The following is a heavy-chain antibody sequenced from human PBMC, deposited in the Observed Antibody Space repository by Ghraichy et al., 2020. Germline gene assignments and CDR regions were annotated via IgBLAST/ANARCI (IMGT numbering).Heavy chain of an antibody. Sequence: GRSLRLSCVGSGFTLNSYAMSWVRQAPGKGLEWVSLITGTGANAYYADSVKGRFTISRDNSKNTLYLQISTMRAEDTAIYYCARDGYNNIPFDYWGQGTLVTVSS. V-gene: IGHV3-23*01. D-gene: IGHD5-24*01. CDR3: ARDGYNNIPFDY. CDR2: ITGTGANA. CDR1: GFTLNSYA. J-gene: IGHJ4*02.